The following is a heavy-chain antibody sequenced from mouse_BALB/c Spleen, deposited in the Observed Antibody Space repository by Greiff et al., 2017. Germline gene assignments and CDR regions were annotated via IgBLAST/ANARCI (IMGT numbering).Heavy chain of an antibody. CDR1: GFSLTSYG. D-gene: IGHD1-1*01. CDR2: IWRGGST. CDR3: AKNVYYYGSSYGYCDV. Sequence: VQLKESGPRLVQPSQSLSITCPVSGFSLTSYGVHWVRQSPGKGLEWLGVIWRGGSTDYNAAFMSRLSITKDNSKSQVFFKMNSRQADDTAIYYCAKNVYYYGSSYGYCDVWGAGTTVSVSS. J-gene: IGHJ1*01. V-gene: IGHV2-5*01.